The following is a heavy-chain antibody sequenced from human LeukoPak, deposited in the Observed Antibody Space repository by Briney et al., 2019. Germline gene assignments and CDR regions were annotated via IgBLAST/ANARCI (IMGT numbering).Heavy chain of an antibody. V-gene: IGHV3-30*02. J-gene: IGHJ1*01. Sequence: GGSLRLSCAASGFTFSSYAMSWVRQAPGKGLEWVASIRHDGSTKYNADSVRGRFTISRDNSKNTLYLQMSSLRAEDTAVYYCAKDKELGPEYFQKWGQGTLVSVSS. CDR2: IRHDGSTK. D-gene: IGHD1-7*01. CDR1: GFTFSSYA. CDR3: AKDKELGPEYFQK.